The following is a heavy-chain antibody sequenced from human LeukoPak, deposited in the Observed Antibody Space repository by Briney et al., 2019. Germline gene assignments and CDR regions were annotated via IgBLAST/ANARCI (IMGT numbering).Heavy chain of an antibody. J-gene: IGHJ4*02. CDR2: ISSSSSYI. V-gene: IGHV3-21*01. CDR3: ARRGDYYERGYYFDY. Sequence: GRSLRLSCAASGFTFSSYAMHWVRQAPGKGLEWVSSISSSSSYIYYADSVRGRFTISRDNAKNSLCLQMNSLRAEDTAVYYCARRGDYYERGYYFDYWGQGTLVTVSS. D-gene: IGHD3-22*01. CDR1: GFTFSSYA.